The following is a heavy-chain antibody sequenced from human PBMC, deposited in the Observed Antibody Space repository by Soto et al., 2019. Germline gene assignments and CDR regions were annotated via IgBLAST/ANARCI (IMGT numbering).Heavy chain of an antibody. D-gene: IGHD2-15*01. V-gene: IGHV3-30*18. J-gene: IGHJ6*03. CDR2: ISYDGSNK. CDR3: AKGDDPHCSGGSCYWYYYMDV. Sequence: GGSLRLSCAASGFTFSSYGMHWVRQAPGKGLEWVAVISYDGSNKYYADSVKGRFTISRDNSKNTLYLQMNSLRAEDTAVYYCAKGDDPHCSGGSCYWYYYMDVWGKGTTVTVSS. CDR1: GFTFSSYG.